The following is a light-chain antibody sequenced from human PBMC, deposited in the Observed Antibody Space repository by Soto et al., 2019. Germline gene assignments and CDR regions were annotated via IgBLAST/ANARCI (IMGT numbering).Light chain of an antibody. J-gene: IGLJ1*01. CDR1: SSDVGGYNY. CDR2: DVS. CDR3: SSYTSSSTQV. Sequence: QSVLTQPASVSGSPGQSITISCTGTSSDVGGYNYVSWYQQHPGKASKLMIYDVSNRPSGISNRFSASKSGNTASLTISGLQAEDEADYFCSSYTSSSTQVFGTGTKVTVL. V-gene: IGLV2-14*01.